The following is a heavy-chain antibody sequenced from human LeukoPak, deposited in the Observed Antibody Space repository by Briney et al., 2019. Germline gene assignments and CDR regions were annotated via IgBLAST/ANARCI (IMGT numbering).Heavy chain of an antibody. CDR3: ARDPTLATTYYYYMDV. CDR2: ISSSSSYI. D-gene: IGHD1-14*01. Sequence: GGSLRLSCAASGFTFSSYSMNWVRQAPGKGLEWVSSISSSSSYIYYADSVKGRFTISRDNAKNSLYLQMNSLRAEDTAVYYCARDPTLATTYYYYMDVWGKGTTVTVSS. CDR1: GFTFSSYS. J-gene: IGHJ6*03. V-gene: IGHV3-21*01.